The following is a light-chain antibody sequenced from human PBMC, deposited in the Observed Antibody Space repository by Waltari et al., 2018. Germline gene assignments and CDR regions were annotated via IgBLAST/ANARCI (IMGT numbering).Light chain of an antibody. Sequence: QSALTQPASVSGSPGQSITISCTGTSSDVGGYNYVSWYQQHPGKAPKLMIYDVSNRPSGVSNRFSGSKSVNTASLTISVLQAEDEADYYCSSYTSSSTLWVFGGGTKLTVL. V-gene: IGLV2-14*03. CDR2: DVS. CDR3: SSYTSSSTLWV. J-gene: IGLJ3*02. CDR1: SSDVGGYNY.